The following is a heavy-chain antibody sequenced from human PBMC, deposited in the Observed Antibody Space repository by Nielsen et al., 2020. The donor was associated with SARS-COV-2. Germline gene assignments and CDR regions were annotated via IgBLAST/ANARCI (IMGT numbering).Heavy chain of an antibody. Sequence: GESLKISCAASGFTFDDYTMHWVRQAPGKGLEWVASITSGSTYIHYADSVKGRFTISRDNAKNSLYLQMRSLRAEDSATYYCGSSPGIPGAETFWGQGALVTVSS. CDR1: GFTFDDYT. J-gene: IGHJ4*02. V-gene: IGHV3-21*01. CDR2: ITSGSTYI. CDR3: GSSPGIPGAETF. D-gene: IGHD6-19*01.